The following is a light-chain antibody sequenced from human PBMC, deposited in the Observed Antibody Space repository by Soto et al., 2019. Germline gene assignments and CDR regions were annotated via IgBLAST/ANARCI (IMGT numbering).Light chain of an antibody. CDR3: QQSFSTPRT. CDR2: GAS. CDR1: QSISNH. Sequence: DSQMTQSPSSLSASPADRVTSSCRASQSISNHLNWYQQKPGKAPKLLIYGASSLQSGVPARFSGSGSGTDFTLTISSLQPEDFGTYYCQQSFSTPRTFGQGTKVDIK. J-gene: IGKJ1*01. V-gene: IGKV1-39*01.